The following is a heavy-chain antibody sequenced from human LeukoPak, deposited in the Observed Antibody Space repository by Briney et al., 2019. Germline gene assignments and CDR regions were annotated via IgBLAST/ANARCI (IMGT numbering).Heavy chain of an antibody. V-gene: IGHV3-73*01. CDR2: VRSKPNNYAT. CDR1: GLTFINPA. CDR3: SSPAHDFDFWSGYYSF. J-gene: IGHJ4*02. D-gene: IGHD3-3*01. Sequence: AGGSLRLSCAAPGLTFINPAMHWVRQASGKGLGWFAQVRSKPNNYATAYAASVKGRFTISRDDSKNTAYLQMNSLKTEDTAVYYCSSPAHDFDFWSGYYSFWGPGILVTVSS.